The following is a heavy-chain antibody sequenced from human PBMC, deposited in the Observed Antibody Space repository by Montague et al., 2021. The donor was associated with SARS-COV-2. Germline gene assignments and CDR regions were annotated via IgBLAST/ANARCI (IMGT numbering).Heavy chain of an antibody. CDR2: IYYSGST. V-gene: IGHV4-31*03. CDR3: ARDIFQRSPDTTMGYYYNCGIDF. CDR1: GGSIRSGGYY. Sequence: TLSLTCTVSGGSIRSGGYYWSWIRQHPGKGLEWIGYIYYSGSTYYNPSFKSRVTISVDASKNQFSLKLSSVTAADTAAYYCARDIFQRSPDTTMGYYYNCGIDFWGQGTTVTVSS. D-gene: IGHD5-18*01. J-gene: IGHJ6*02.